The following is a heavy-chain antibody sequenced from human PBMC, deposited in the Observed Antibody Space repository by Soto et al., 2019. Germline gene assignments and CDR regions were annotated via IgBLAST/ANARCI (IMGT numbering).Heavy chain of an antibody. J-gene: IGHJ5*02. D-gene: IGHD2-15*01. V-gene: IGHV4-4*07. CDR3: ASHPCSGGSCYSGWGWFDP. CDR1: GGSISSYY. Sequence: TSVTLSLTCTVSGGSISSYYWSWIRQPAGKGLEWIGRIYTSWSTNYNPSLNSLVTRSVDTSKKQFSLKLSSVTAADTDVYSCASHPCSGGSCYSGWGWFDPWGKGTLVTVSS. CDR2: IYTSWST.